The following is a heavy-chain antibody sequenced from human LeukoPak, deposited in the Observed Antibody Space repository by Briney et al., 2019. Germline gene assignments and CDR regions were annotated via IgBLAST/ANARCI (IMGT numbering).Heavy chain of an antibody. J-gene: IGHJ4*02. V-gene: IGHV1-18*01. D-gene: IGHD6-19*01. Sequence: ASVKVSCKASGYTFTKYGINWVRQAPGQGLEWMGWISPYNGNTKYAQKLQGRVSMTTDTSTSTAYMELRSLRSDDTAVYYCARRAVAGARYYFDYWGQGTLVTVSS. CDR1: GYTFTKYG. CDR2: ISPYNGNT. CDR3: ARRAVAGARYYFDY.